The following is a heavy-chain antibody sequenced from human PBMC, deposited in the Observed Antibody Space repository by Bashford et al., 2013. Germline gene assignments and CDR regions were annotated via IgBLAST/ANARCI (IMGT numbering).Heavy chain of an antibody. V-gene: IGHV3-15*01. D-gene: IGHD3-22*01. J-gene: IGHJ4*02. CDR3: AKPLLAYYYDSSLSLSLGSFDY. CDR2: IKSKTDGGTT. Sequence: VRQAPGKGLEWVGHIKSKTDGGTTQYAAPVRGRFTISRDDSKNTVYLQMNSLKTEDSAVYYCAKPLLAYYYDSSLSLSLGSFDYVGPGNPVTVSS.